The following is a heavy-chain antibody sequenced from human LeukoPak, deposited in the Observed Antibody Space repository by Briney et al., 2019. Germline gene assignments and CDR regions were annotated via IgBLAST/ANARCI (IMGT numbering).Heavy chain of an antibody. V-gene: IGHV3-48*04. J-gene: IGHJ4*02. CDR1: GFSFSSYS. Sequence: GGSLRLSCAASGFSFSSYSLNWVRQAAGKGLEWVSYITGSSSTINYADSVKGRFTISRDNAKNSLFLQMNSLRVEDTAVYYCAKVAKYYYGSETYYFFEHWGQGTPVTASS. D-gene: IGHD3-10*01. CDR3: AKVAKYYYGSETYYFFEH. CDR2: ITGSSSTI.